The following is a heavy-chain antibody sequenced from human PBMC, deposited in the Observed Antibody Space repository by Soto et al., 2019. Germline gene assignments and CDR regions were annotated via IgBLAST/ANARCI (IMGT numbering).Heavy chain of an antibody. Sequence: QVQLVQSGAEVKKPGASVKVSCKASGYTFTSYGISWVRQAPGQGLEWMGWMSAYNGKTNYAQKVQGRVTMTTDTSTSTAYMELRSLRSDDTAVYYCARWGDPYYYDSSGYPYYFDYWGQGTLVTVSS. J-gene: IGHJ4*02. D-gene: IGHD3-22*01. CDR2: MSAYNGKT. V-gene: IGHV1-18*01. CDR3: ARWGDPYYYDSSGYPYYFDY. CDR1: GYTFTSYG.